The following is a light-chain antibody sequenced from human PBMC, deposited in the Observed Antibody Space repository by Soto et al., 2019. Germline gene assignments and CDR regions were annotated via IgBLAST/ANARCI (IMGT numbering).Light chain of an antibody. CDR2: DVS. J-gene: IGLJ2*01. CDR3: SSYTSSPV. Sequence: QSVLTQPASVSGCPGQSITISCTGTSSDVGGYNYVSWYQQHPGKAPKLMIYDVSNRPSGVSNRFSGSKSGNTASLTISGLQAEDEADYYCSSYTSSPVFGGGTKVTVL. CDR1: SSDVGGYNY. V-gene: IGLV2-14*01.